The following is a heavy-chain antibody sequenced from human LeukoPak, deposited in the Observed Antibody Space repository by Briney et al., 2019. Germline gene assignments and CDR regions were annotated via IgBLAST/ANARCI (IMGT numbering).Heavy chain of an antibody. J-gene: IGHJ6*01. CDR2: IYHSGST. Sequence: SGTLSLTCAVSGGSISSSNWWSWVRQPPGKGLEWIGEIYHSGSTNYNPSLKSRGTISVDKSKNQFSLKLSSVTAADTAVYYCARVPHYYYGMDVWGQGTTVTVSS. CDR3: ARVPHYYYGMDV. V-gene: IGHV4-4*02. CDR1: GGSISSSNW.